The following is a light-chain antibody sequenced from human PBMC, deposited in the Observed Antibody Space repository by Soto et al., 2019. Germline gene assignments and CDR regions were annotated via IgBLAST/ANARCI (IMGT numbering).Light chain of an antibody. CDR2: DAS. J-gene: IGKJ4*01. Sequence: EIVLTQSPATLSLSPGERATLSCRASQSVSSYLAWYQQKPGQAPRLLVYDASTRATGIPARFSGSGSGTDFTLSIIRLEPEDFAVYFCQQRSDWPLTFGGGTKVEIK. CDR1: QSVSSY. V-gene: IGKV3-11*01. CDR3: QQRSDWPLT.